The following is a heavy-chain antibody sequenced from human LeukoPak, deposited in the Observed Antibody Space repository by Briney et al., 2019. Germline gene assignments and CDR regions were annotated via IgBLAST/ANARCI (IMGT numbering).Heavy chain of an antibody. CDR1: GFVFSSYW. J-gene: IGHJ4*02. CDR3: ARDRGGKDF. CDR2: IKDDESQK. D-gene: IGHD1-1*01. V-gene: IGHV3-7*03. Sequence: PGASLRLSCTASGFVFSSYWMSWVRQAPGKGLEWVANIKDDESQKYYGDSVKGRFTISRDNAKKSLYLQMNSLRADDTAVYYCARDRGGKDFWGLGTLVVVSS.